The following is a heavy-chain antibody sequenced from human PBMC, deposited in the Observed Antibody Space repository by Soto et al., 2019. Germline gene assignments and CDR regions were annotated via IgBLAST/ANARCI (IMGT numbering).Heavy chain of an antibody. J-gene: IGHJ4*02. V-gene: IGHV5-51*01. D-gene: IGHD3-3*01. CDR1: GYSFTSYW. Sequence: GESLKISCKGSGYSFTSYWIGWVRQMPGKGLEWMGIIYPGDSDTRYSPSFQGQVTISADKSISTAYLQWSSLKASDTAMYYCARLFNTYYDFWSGYYLPEALDYWGQGTLVTVSS. CDR2: IYPGDSDT. CDR3: ARLFNTYYDFWSGYYLPEALDY.